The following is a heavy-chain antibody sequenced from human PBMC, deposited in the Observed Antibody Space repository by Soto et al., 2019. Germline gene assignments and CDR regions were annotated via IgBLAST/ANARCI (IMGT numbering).Heavy chain of an antibody. J-gene: IGHJ5*02. V-gene: IGHV2-5*02. CDR2: IYWDGDK. CDR3: AHRATMTIFGLIIDNGIWFDP. Sequence: QINLIESGPTLVKPTQTLTLTCTFSGFSLSTSGAAVGWVRQPPGRALEWLALIYWDGDKRYNASLGNRLTITKVTSINQVVLTLTNVDPADTATYYCAHRATMTIFGLIIDNGIWFDPWGQGTRVIVSS. D-gene: IGHD3-3*01. CDR1: GFSLSTSGAA.